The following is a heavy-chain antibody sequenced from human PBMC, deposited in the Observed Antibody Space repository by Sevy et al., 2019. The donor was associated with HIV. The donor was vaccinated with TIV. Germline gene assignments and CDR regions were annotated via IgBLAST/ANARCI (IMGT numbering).Heavy chain of an antibody. J-gene: IGHJ4*02. D-gene: IGHD1-1*01. CDR2: IWYDGSNK. V-gene: IGHV3-33*01. CDR3: ARGNLFDY. CDR1: GFTFSSYG. Sequence: GGSLRLSCAASGFTFSSYGIHWVRQAPGKGLEWVAVIWYDGSNKYYADSVKGRFTISRDNSKNTVYLQMSSLRAEDTAVYYCARGNLFDYWGQGTLVIVSS.